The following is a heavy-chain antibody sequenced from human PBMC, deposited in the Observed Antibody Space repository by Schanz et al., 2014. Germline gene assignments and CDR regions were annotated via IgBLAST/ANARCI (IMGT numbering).Heavy chain of an antibody. D-gene: IGHD5-12*01. Sequence: QVHLVQSGAEVKRPGASVKVSCKASEYSFTSYSMHWVRQAPGQRLERMGWINTGSGDTKYSQNFQGRVTITRDTSASTAYMELSSLRSEDTAVYSCARGIGGYGANNYFDYWGQGTLXTVSS. CDR3: ARGIGGYGANNYFDY. V-gene: IGHV1-3*04. CDR2: INTGSGDT. J-gene: IGHJ4*02. CDR1: EYSFTSYS.